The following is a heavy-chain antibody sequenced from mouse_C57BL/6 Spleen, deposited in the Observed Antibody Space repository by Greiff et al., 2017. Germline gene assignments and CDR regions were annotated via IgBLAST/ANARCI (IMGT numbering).Heavy chain of an antibody. J-gene: IGHJ1*03. CDR1: GFTFSSYT. CDR3: AREYGSSYVWYFDV. CDR2: ISGGGGNT. Sequence: EVKVEESGGGLVKPGGSLKLSCAASGFTFSSYTMSWVRQTPEKRLEWVATISGGGGNTYYPDSVKGRFTISRDNAKNTLYLQMSSLRSEDTALYYCAREYGSSYVWYFDVWGTGTTVTVSS. D-gene: IGHD1-1*01. V-gene: IGHV5-9*01.